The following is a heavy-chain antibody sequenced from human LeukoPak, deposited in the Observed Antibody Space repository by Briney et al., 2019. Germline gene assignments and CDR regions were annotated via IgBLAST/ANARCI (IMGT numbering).Heavy chain of an antibody. D-gene: IGHD5-24*01. J-gene: IGHJ4*02. Sequence: GGSLRLSCAASGFTFSSYGMHWVRQAPGKGLEWVAVIWYDGSNKYCADSVKGRFTISRDNSKNTLYLQMNSLRAEDTAVYYCARGAGYNYPYYFDYWGQGTLVTVSS. CDR1: GFTFSSYG. V-gene: IGHV3-33*01. CDR3: ARGAGYNYPYYFDY. CDR2: IWYDGSNK.